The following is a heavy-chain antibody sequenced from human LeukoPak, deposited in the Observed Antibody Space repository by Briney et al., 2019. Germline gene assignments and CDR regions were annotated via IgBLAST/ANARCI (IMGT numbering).Heavy chain of an antibody. CDR3: ARDIRDLGGFVVVPAAIGSSYYYYYMDV. D-gene: IGHD2-2*02. J-gene: IGHJ6*03. Sequence: DPGGSLRLSCAASGFTFSSYEMNWVRQAPGKGLEWVSYISSSGSTIYYADSVKGRFTISRDNSKNTLYLQMNSLRAEDTAVYYCARDIRDLGGFVVVPAAIGSSYYYYYMDVWGKGTTVTISS. CDR1: GFTFSSYE. V-gene: IGHV3-48*03. CDR2: ISSSGSTI.